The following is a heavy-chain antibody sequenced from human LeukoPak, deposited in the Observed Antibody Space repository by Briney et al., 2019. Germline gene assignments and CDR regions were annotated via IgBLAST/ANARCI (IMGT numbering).Heavy chain of an antibody. CDR2: INPDSGDS. J-gene: IGHJ4*02. Sequence: ASVKVSCKASGYTFTGYYIHWVRQAPGQGLEWMAWINPDSGDSYSAPKFQGRVTTTRDTSISAASMEVSWLTSDDTAVYYCATGVATAFTYWGQGTLVTVSS. V-gene: IGHV1-2*02. CDR1: GYTFTGYY. CDR3: ATGVATAFTY. D-gene: IGHD5-12*01.